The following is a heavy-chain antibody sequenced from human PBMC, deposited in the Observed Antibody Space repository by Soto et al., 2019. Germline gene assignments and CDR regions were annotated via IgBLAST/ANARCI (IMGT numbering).Heavy chain of an antibody. D-gene: IGHD1-26*01. CDR3: ARVSGSYYYGMDV. V-gene: IGHV4-4*02. Sequence: QVQLQESGPGLVKPSGTLSLTCAVSGGSISSSNWWSWVRQPPGKGLEWIGEIYHSGSTNYNPSPKRRVIISVDKSKNQVSLKLSSVTAADTAVYYCARVSGSYYYGMDVWGQGTTVTVSS. CDR2: IYHSGST. J-gene: IGHJ6*02. CDR1: GGSISSSNW.